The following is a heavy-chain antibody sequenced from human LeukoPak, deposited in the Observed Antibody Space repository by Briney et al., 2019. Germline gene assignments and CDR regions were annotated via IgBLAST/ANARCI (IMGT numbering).Heavy chain of an antibody. J-gene: IGHJ6*02. CDR3: ARELYSGDYYGMDV. CDR2: IIPIFGTA. CDR1: GGTFSSYA. D-gene: IGHD5-12*01. Sequence: SVKVSCKASGGTFSSYAISSVRQAPGQGLEWMGGIIPIFGTANYAQKFQGRVTITADESTSTAYMELSSLRSEDTAVYYCARELYSGDYYGMDVWGQGTTVTVSS. V-gene: IGHV1-69*13.